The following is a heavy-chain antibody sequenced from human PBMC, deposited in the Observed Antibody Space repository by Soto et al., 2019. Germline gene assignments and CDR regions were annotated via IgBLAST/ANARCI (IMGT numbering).Heavy chain of an antibody. CDR3: AKDLRSGCFTN. CDR2: MNPNSGNT. D-gene: IGHD6-19*01. J-gene: IGHJ4*02. CDR1: GYTFTSYD. Sequence: QVQLVQSGAEVKKPGASVQVSCKASGYTFTSYDINWVRQATGQGLEWMGWMNPNSGNTGYAQKCQGRVTMTSTTSISTAYMELSSLRFDDMAVYYCAKDLRSGCFTNWGEGTLVTVPS. V-gene: IGHV1-8*01.